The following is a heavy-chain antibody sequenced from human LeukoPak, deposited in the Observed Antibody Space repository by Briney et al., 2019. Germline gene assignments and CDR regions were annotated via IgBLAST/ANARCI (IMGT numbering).Heavy chain of an antibody. CDR1: GYTFTGYY. CDR2: INPNSGGT. J-gene: IGHJ3*01. CDR3: ARNIWFGESNDAFDF. Sequence: VASVKVSCKASGYTFTGYYMHWVRQAPGQGLEWMGWINPNSGGTNYAQKFQGRVTMTRDTSISTAYMELSRLRSDDTAVYYCARNIWFGESNDAFDFWGQGTMVTVSS. D-gene: IGHD3-10*01. V-gene: IGHV1-2*02.